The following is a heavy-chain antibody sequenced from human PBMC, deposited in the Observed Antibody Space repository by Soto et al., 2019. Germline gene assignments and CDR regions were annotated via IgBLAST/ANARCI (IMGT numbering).Heavy chain of an antibody. V-gene: IGHV3-7*01. D-gene: IGHD3-22*01. CDR1: GFTFSSYW. CDR2: IKQDGSEK. J-gene: IGHJ4*02. Sequence: GGSLRLSCATSGFTFSSYWMSWVRQAPGKGLEWVANIKQDGSEKYYVDSVKGRFTISRDNAKNSLYLQMNSLRVEDTAVYYCARATIYYYDSSGYYYVYFDYWGQGTLVTVSS. CDR3: ARATIYYYDSSGYYYVYFDY.